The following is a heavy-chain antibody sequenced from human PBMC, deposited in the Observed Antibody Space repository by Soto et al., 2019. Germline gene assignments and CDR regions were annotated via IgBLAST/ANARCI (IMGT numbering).Heavy chain of an antibody. J-gene: IGHJ6*02. CDR2: IYYSGTT. CDR1: GGSISGSSSYY. CDR3: ARGWWEREGYVMDV. D-gene: IGHD1-26*01. V-gene: IGHV4-61*05. Sequence: SETLSLTCSVSGGSISGSSSYYWAWIHQPPGKGLEWMGYIYYSGTTTNNKPSHKSRVTLSVDTSKNQFSLKLSSVTAADTAVYYCARGWWEREGYVMDVWGQGTTVTVSS.